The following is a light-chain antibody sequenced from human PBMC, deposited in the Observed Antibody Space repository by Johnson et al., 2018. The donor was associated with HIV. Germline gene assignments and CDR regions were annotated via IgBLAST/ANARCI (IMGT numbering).Light chain of an antibody. Sequence: QSLLTQPPSVSAAPGQKVTISCSGSSSNIGNNYVSWYQQFPGTAPKLLIYGNNKRPSGIPDRFSGSKSGTSATLGITGLQTGDEADYYCGTWDSSRSAPYVFGTGTKVTVL. CDR2: GNN. CDR3: GTWDSSRSAPYV. V-gene: IGLV1-51*01. CDR1: SSNIGNNY. J-gene: IGLJ1*01.